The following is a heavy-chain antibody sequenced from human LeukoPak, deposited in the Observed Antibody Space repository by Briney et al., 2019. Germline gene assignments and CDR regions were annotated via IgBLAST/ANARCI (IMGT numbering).Heavy chain of an antibody. V-gene: IGHV3-21*01. D-gene: IGHD5-12*01. CDR2: ISSSSSYI. CDR1: GFTFSSYS. J-gene: IGHJ4*02. CDR3: ARDRPLHSGYGFSDY. Sequence: GGSLRLSCAASGFTFSSYSMNWARQAPGKGLEWVSSISSSSSYIYYADSVKGRFTISRDNAKNSLYLQMNSLRAEDTAVYYCARDRPLHSGYGFSDYWGQGTLVTVSS.